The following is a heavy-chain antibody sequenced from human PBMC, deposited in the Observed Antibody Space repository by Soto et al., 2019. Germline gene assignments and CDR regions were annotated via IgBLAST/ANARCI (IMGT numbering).Heavy chain of an antibody. V-gene: IGHV4-39*01. J-gene: IGHJ3*01. D-gene: IGHD5-12*01. CDR2: IYYSGRS. CDR1: GCSLSTRDSY. Sequence: SETLSLTCSVSGCSLSTRDSYWGWIRQPPGKGLEWIGSIYYSGRSYYSPSLKTRVTISVDTSKNHLALKLTSVTAADTAVYYCARHYSGYDLGAFDVWGQGTMVTVSS. CDR3: ARHYSGYDLGAFDV.